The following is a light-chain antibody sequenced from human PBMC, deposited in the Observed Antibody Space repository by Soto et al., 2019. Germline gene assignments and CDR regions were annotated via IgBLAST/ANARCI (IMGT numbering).Light chain of an antibody. V-gene: IGLV2-14*01. CDR2: EVS. J-gene: IGLJ7*01. CDR1: SSDVGGYNY. Sequence: QSALTQPASVSGSPGQSITISCTGTSSDVGGYNYVSWYQHHPGKAPKLMIFEVSNRPSGVSHRFSGSTSGNTASLTISGLQAEDEADYYCSSYTSTSTFVFGTGTQLTVL. CDR3: SSYTSTSTFV.